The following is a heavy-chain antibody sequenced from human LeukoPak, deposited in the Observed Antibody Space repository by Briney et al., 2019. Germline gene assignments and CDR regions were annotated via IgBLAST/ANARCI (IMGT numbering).Heavy chain of an antibody. CDR3: ARPYSSGWHGDFDY. V-gene: IGHV3-66*01. CDR2: IYSGGTT. J-gene: IGHJ4*02. D-gene: IGHD6-19*01. Sequence: GGSLRLSCAASGFTVSTNSMSWVRQAPGKGLEWVSVIYSGGTTYYADSVKGRCSISRDNSKNTMYLQMNSLRAEDTAVYYCARPYSSGWHGDFDYWGQGAMVTVSS. CDR1: GFTVSTNS.